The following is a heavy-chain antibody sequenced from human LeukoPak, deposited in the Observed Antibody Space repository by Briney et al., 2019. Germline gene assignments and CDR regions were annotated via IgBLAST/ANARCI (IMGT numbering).Heavy chain of an antibody. Sequence: GGSLRLSCAASGFTFSSYAMHWVRQAPGKGLEWVAVISYDGSNKYYADSVEGRFTISRDNSKNTLYLQMNSLRAEDTAVYYCARDGGIVVVISYFDYWGQGTLVTVSS. CDR2: ISYDGSNK. CDR1: GFTFSSYA. D-gene: IGHD3-22*01. CDR3: ARDGGIVVVISYFDY. J-gene: IGHJ4*02. V-gene: IGHV3-30*04.